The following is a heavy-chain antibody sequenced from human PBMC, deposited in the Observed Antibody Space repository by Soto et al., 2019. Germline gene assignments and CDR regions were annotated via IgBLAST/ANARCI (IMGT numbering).Heavy chain of an antibody. CDR2: IYWDDSK. CDR1: GFSLSTSGVD. J-gene: IGHJ4*02. D-gene: IGHD3-9*01. V-gene: IGHV2-5*02. CDR3: AHKGPEDWPLDY. Sequence: QITLKESGPTLVRHTQTLTLTCAFSGFSLSTSGVDVGWIRQPPGKALEWLAVIYWDDSKHYSPSLRSRLTITKDTSKNQVVLTMTNMDPMDTGTYYCAHKGPEDWPLDYWGQGTLVTVSS.